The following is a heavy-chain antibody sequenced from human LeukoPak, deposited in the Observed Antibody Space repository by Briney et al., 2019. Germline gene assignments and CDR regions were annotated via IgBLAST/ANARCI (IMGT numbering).Heavy chain of an antibody. D-gene: IGHD2-2*01. CDR1: GGTFSSYA. CDR3: ARDTGDIVVVPAAY. J-gene: IGHJ4*02. CDR2: IIPIFGTA. V-gene: IGHV1-69*01. Sequence: VASVKVSCKASGGTFSSYAISWVRQAPGQGLEWMGGIIPIFGTANYAQKFQGRVTITADESTSTAYMELSSLRSEDTAVYYCARDTGDIVVVPAAYWGQGTLDTVSS.